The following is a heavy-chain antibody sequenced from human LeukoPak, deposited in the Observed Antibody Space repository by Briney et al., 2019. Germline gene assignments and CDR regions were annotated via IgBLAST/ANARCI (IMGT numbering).Heavy chain of an antibody. V-gene: IGHV1-18*01. CDR3: ATGEAFTGSFDF. CDR1: GYTFNIFA. Sequence: GVSVKVSCKTSGYTFNIFAITWVRQAPGQGLEWMGWINPHSGNTNSAQKVKGRVTLTTDTSTRTAYMELRSLRSDDTAMYYCATGEAFTGSFDFWGQGTVIAVSS. CDR2: INPHSGNT. J-gene: IGHJ4*02. D-gene: IGHD3-10*01.